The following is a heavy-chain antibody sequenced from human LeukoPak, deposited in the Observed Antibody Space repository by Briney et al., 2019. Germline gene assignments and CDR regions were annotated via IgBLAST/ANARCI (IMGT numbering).Heavy chain of an antibody. Sequence: KPGGSLRLSCAASGFTFSDYYMSWIRQAPGKGLEWVSAISGSGAATYYADSVKGRFTISRDNSKNTLYLQMNSLRAEDTAVYYCADHCSGGSCRGTFNYWGQGTLVTVSS. CDR1: GFTFSDYY. CDR2: ISGSGAAT. V-gene: IGHV3-23*01. CDR3: ADHCSGGSCRGTFNY. J-gene: IGHJ4*02. D-gene: IGHD2-15*01.